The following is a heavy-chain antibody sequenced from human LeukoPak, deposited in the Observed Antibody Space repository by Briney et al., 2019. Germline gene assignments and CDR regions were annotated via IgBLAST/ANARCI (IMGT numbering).Heavy chain of an antibody. CDR1: GVSISSGGYY. Sequence: SETLSLTCTVSGVSISSGGYYWSWIRQHPGKGLEWIGYIYYSGSTYYNPSLKSRVTISVDTSKNQFSLKLSSVTAADTAVYYCARARPEPAHIVVVPAATFDYWGQGTLVTVSS. CDR3: ARARPEPAHIVVVPAATFDY. D-gene: IGHD2-2*01. CDR2: IYYSGST. J-gene: IGHJ4*02. V-gene: IGHV4-31*03.